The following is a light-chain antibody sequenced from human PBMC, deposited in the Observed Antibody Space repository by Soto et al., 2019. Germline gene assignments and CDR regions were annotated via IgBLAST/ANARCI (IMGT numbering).Light chain of an antibody. CDR3: GSHTSSTTRPFV. CDR2: EVN. Sequence: QSALTQPASVSGSPGQSITISCTGTNSDVGGYNFVSWFQQHPGKAPELMIFEVNNRPSGVSNRFSGSKSGYTASLTISRLQAEDEADYYCGSHTSSTTRPFVFGTGTKVTVL. J-gene: IGLJ1*01. CDR1: NSDVGGYNF. V-gene: IGLV2-14*01.